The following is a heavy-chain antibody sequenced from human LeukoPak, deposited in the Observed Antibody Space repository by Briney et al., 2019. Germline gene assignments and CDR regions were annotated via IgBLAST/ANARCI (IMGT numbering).Heavy chain of an antibody. CDR2: IYYSGNT. J-gene: IGHJ4*02. D-gene: IGHD6-19*01. Sequence: SETLSLTCTVSGASISSYYWSWIRQPPGKGLEWIGYIYYSGNTNYNPSLKSRVTISVDTSKNQFSLKLCSVTAADTAVYYCARDYDSSGWYDYWGQGTLVTVSS. V-gene: IGHV4-59*01. CDR3: ARDYDSSGWYDY. CDR1: GASISSYY.